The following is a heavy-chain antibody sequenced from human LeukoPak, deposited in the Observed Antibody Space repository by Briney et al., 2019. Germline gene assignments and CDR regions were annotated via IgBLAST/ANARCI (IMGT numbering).Heavy chain of an antibody. CDR3: ARGYCSGGSCYSYYYNYMDV. CDR2: IYFSGST. D-gene: IGHD2-15*01. J-gene: IGHJ6*03. Sequence: SETLSLTCTVSGGSISYSNSYWGWIRQPPGKGLEWIGNIYFSGSTYYKQSLKSRVTISVDTSKNQFSLKLRSVTAADTAVYYCARGYCSGGSCYSYYYNYMDVWGKGTTVTVSS. CDR1: GGSISYSNSY. V-gene: IGHV4-39*07.